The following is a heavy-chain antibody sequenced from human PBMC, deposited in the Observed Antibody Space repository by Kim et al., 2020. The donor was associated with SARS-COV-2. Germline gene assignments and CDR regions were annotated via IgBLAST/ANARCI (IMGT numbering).Heavy chain of an antibody. CDR1: GFTFSSYG. CDR3: ARGGYCSGGSCYEMRY. Sequence: GGSLRLSCAASGFTFSSYGMHWVRQAPGKGLEWVAVIWYDGSNKYYADSVKGRFTISRDNSKNTLYLQMNSLRAEDTAVYYCARGGYCSGGSCYEMRYWGQGTLVTVSS. J-gene: IGHJ4*02. CDR2: IWYDGSNK. D-gene: IGHD2-15*01. V-gene: IGHV3-33*01.